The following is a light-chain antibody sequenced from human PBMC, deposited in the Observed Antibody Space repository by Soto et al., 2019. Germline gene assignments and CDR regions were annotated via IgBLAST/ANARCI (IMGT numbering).Light chain of an antibody. CDR1: QSVSSSY. V-gene: IGKV3-20*01. CDR2: VAY. J-gene: IGKJ1*01. CDR3: QQYNMAPRT. Sequence: EIVLTQSPGTLSLSPGDRATLSCRASQSVSSSYLALYQQKPGQAPRLLLYVAYSRATGIPDRISGSGSRTDFSLTISRLEPEDFAVYYCQQYNMAPRTFGHGTKVEIK.